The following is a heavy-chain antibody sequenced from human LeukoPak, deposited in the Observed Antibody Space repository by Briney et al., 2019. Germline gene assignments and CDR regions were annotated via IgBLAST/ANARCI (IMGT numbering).Heavy chain of an antibody. Sequence: ATVQVSCKASGYTFTSYGISWVRQAPGQGLEWMGWINAYNGNTNYAQKLQGRVTMTTDTSTSTAYMELRSLRSDDTAVYYCARDSHYYDSSGYPDFDYWGQGTLVTVSS. CDR1: GYTFTSYG. CDR3: ARDSHYYDSSGYPDFDY. D-gene: IGHD3-22*01. V-gene: IGHV1-18*01. J-gene: IGHJ4*02. CDR2: INAYNGNT.